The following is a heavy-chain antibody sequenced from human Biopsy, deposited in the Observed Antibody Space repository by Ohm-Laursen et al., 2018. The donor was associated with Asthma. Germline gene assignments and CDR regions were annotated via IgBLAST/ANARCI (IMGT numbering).Heavy chain of an antibody. J-gene: IGHJ6*02. CDR2: IYYSGGT. CDR3: ARDRNYCSDGTCVHYYGVDV. D-gene: IGHD2-15*01. CDR1: GFSLSSGGYY. Sequence: SDTLSLTFRVSGFSLSSGGYYWSWIRHHPGKGLEWIGNIYYSGGTYYNPSLQSRATISIDTSMSQFSLKLKSVTAADTAVYYCARDRNYCSDGTCVHYYGVDVWGPGTTVTVSS. V-gene: IGHV4-31*03.